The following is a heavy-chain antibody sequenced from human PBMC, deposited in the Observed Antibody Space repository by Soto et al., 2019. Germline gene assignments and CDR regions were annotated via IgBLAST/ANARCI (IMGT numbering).Heavy chain of an antibody. CDR1: GGSFSGYY. D-gene: IGHD3-3*01. V-gene: IGHV4-34*01. J-gene: IGHJ5*02. CDR2: INHSGST. CDR3: ARGLQALTIFGVVIRRMGWFDP. Sequence: SETLSLTCAVYGGSFSGYYWSWIRQPPGKGLEWIGEINHSGSTNYNPSLKSRVTISVDTSKDQFSLKLSSVTAADTAVYYCARGLQALTIFGVVIRRMGWFDPWGQGTLVTVSS.